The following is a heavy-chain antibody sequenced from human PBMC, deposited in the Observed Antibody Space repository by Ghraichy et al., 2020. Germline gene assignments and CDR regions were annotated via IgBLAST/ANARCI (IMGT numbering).Heavy chain of an antibody. CDR2: IYYSGST. V-gene: IGHV4-59*01. D-gene: IGHD4-23*01. CDR1: GGSISSYY. CDR3: ARDIGSTTVVTPDAFDI. Sequence: SETLSLTCTVSGGSISSYYWSWIRQPPGKGLEWIGYIYYSGSTNYNPSLKSRVTISVDTSKNQFSLKLSSVTAADTAVYYCARDIGSTTVVTPDAFDIWGQGTMVTVSS. J-gene: IGHJ3*02.